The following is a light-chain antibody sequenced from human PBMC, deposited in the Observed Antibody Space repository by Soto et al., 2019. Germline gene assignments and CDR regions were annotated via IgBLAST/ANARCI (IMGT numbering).Light chain of an antibody. CDR1: QSVSSGY. Sequence: EIVLTQSPGTLSLSPGERATLSCRASQSVSSGYLAWYQQKPGQAPRLLIYGASSRPTGIPDRFSGSGSGTDFTLTISRLEPEDFAVYYCQQYGSSPQTFGQGTKLEIK. V-gene: IGKV3-20*01. CDR2: GAS. J-gene: IGKJ2*01. CDR3: QQYGSSPQT.